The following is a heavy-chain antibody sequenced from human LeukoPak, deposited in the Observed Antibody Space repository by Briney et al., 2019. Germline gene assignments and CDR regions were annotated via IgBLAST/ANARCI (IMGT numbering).Heavy chain of an antibody. Sequence: SVTLSLTCTVSGVSVSSGSYYWSWIRQPPGKSLELIGYNYYSGSTKNNPSLESRVTISVDTSKYQCSLKLSSVTAADSAVYYCARTRPGGIDYWGQGTLVTVSS. CDR2: NYYSGST. J-gene: IGHJ4*02. D-gene: IGHD2-15*01. CDR1: GVSVSSGSYY. V-gene: IGHV4-61*01. CDR3: ARTRPGGIDY.